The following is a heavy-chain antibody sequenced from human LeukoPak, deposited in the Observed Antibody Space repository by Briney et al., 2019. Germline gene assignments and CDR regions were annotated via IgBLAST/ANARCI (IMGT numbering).Heavy chain of an antibody. CDR2: ISYDGSNK. V-gene: IGHV3-30-3*01. CDR3: ARNLQGGWLDYYYYGMDV. D-gene: IGHD6-19*01. Sequence: GGSLRLSCAASGFTFSSYAMHWVRQAPGKGLEWVAVISYDGSNKYYADSVKGRFTISRDNSKNTLYLQMNSLRAEDTAVYYCARNLQGGWLDYYYYGMDVWGQGTTVTVSS. J-gene: IGHJ6*02. CDR1: GFTFSSYA.